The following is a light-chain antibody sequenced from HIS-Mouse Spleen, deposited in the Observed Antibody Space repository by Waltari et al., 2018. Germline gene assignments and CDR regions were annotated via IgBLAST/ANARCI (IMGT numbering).Light chain of an antibody. Sequence: QSALTQPPSASGSPGQSVPIPCTGTSSDVGGYNYVPWYQQHPGKAPKLMIYEVSKRPSGVPDRFSGSKSGNTASLTVSGLQAEDEADYYCSSYAGSNNLVFGGGTKLTVL. J-gene: IGLJ2*01. CDR2: EVS. V-gene: IGLV2-8*01. CDR3: SSYAGSNNLV. CDR1: SSDVGGYNY.